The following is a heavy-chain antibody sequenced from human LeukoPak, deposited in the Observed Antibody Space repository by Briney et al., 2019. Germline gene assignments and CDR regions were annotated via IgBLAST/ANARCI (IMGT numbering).Heavy chain of an antibody. D-gene: IGHD3-10*01. CDR2: ISSDGSDK. CDR1: GFTFSSYE. V-gene: IGHV3-30-3*01. J-gene: IGHJ4*02. Sequence: PGGSLRLSCAASGFTFSSYEMNWVRQAPGKGLEWVAIISSDGSDKYYADSVQGRFTISRDNSKNTLYLQMNSLRAEDTAVYYCARGESLGECFNYWGQGNLVTVSS. CDR3: ARGESLGECFNY.